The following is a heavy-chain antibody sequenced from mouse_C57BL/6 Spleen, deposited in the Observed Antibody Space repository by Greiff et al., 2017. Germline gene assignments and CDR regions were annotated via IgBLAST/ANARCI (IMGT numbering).Heavy chain of an antibody. D-gene: IGHD4-1*01. CDR3: ARRTGTGNYFDY. J-gene: IGHJ2*01. Sequence: DVKLVESGGDLVKPGGSLKLSCAASGFTFSSYGMSWVRQTPDKRLEWVATISSGGSYTYYPDSVKGRFTISRDNVKNTLYLQMSSLKSEDTAMYYCARRTGTGNYFDYWGQGTTLTVSS. CDR2: ISSGGSYT. CDR1: GFTFSSYG. V-gene: IGHV5-6*02.